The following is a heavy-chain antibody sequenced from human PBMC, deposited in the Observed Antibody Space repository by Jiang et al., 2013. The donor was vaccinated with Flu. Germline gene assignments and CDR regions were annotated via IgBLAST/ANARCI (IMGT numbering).Heavy chain of an antibody. D-gene: IGHD6-19*01. CDR3: ARSSRQWYDY. J-gene: IGHJ4*02. CDR1: A. V-gene: IGHV6-1*01. Sequence: AWNWIRQSPSXGLEWLGRTYYRSKWYNDYAVSVKSRITINPDTSKNQFSLQLNSVTPEDTAVYYCARSSRQWYDYWGQGTLVTVSS. CDR2: TYYRSKWYN.